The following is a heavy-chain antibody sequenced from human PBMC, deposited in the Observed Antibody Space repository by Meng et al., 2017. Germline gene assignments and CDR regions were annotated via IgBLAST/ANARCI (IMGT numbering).Heavy chain of an antibody. CDR3: ARDMGDYFDY. CDR1: GGSISSSSYY. CDR2: IYYSGST. V-gene: IGHV4-39*07. J-gene: IGHJ4*02. D-gene: IGHD3-10*01. Sequence: QLQLQESGPGLVKPAETLPLTCTVSGGSISSSSYYWGWIRQPPGKGLEWIGSIYYSGSTYYNPSLKSRVTISVDTSKNQFSLKLSSVTAADTAVYYCARDMGDYFDYWGQGTLVTVSS.